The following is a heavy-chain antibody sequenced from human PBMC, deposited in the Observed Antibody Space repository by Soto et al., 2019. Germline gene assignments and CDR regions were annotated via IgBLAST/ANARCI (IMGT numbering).Heavy chain of an antibody. CDR1: GDSVSSNSAA. CDR3: ARVWGYCSSTSCSAFDI. V-gene: IGHV6-1*01. D-gene: IGHD2-2*01. CDR2: TYYRSKWYN. Sequence: SQTLSLTCAISGDSVSSNSAAWNCIRQSPSRGLEWLGRTYYRSKWYNDYAVSVKSRITINPDTSKNQFSLQLNSVTPEDTAVYYCARVWGYCSSTSCSAFDIWGQGTMVTVSS. J-gene: IGHJ3*02.